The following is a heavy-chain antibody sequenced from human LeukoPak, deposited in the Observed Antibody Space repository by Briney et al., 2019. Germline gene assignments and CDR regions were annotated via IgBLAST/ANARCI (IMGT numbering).Heavy chain of an antibody. CDR1: GGSISSGSYY. D-gene: IGHD4-17*01. CDR2: IYTSGST. Sequence: PSETLSLTCTVSGGSISSGSYYWSWIRRPAGKGLEWIGRIYTSGSTNYNPSLKSRVTISVDTSKNQFSLKLSSVTAADTAVYYCARGRHGLQPFDYWGQGTLVTVSS. CDR3: ARGRHGLQPFDY. V-gene: IGHV4-61*02. J-gene: IGHJ4*02.